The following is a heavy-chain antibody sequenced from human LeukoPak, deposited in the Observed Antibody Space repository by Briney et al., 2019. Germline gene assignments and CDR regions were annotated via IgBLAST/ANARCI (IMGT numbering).Heavy chain of an antibody. V-gene: IGHV4-31*03. CDR1: GGSISSGGYY. CDR2: IYYSGST. Sequence: PSRTLSLTCTVSGGSISSGGYYWSWIRQHPGKGLEWIGYIYYSGSTYYNPSLKSRVTMSVDTSENQFSLKLSSVTAADTAVYYCATTVGSYFDYWSQGTLVTVSS. D-gene: IGHD3-16*01. CDR3: ATTVGSYFDY. J-gene: IGHJ4*02.